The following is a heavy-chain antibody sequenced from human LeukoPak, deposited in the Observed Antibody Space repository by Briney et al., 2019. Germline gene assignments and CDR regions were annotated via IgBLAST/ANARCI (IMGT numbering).Heavy chain of an antibody. CDR1: GGSISSYY. Sequence: SETLSLTCTVSGGSISSYYWSWIRQPPGKGLEWIGYIYYSGSTNYNPSLKSRVTISVDTSKNQFSLKLSSVTAADTAVYYCARYDRDYYDSSGDLIRLNAFDIWGQGTMVTVSS. J-gene: IGHJ3*02. CDR2: IYYSGST. D-gene: IGHD3-22*01. V-gene: IGHV4-59*08. CDR3: ARYDRDYYDSSGDLIRLNAFDI.